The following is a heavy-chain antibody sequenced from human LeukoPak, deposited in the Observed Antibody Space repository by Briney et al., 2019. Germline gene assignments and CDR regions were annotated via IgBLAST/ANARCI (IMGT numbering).Heavy chain of an antibody. CDR2: IIPIFGTA. CDR3: AREVRKIVVVPAAIKFNWFDP. CDR1: GGTFSSYA. D-gene: IGHD2-2*02. V-gene: IGHV1-69*13. J-gene: IGHJ5*02. Sequence: SVKVSCKASGGTFSSYAISWVRQAPGQGLEWIGGIIPIFGTANYAQKFQGRVTITADESTSTAYMELSSLRSEDTAVYYCAREVRKIVVVPAAIKFNWFDPWGQGTLVTVSS.